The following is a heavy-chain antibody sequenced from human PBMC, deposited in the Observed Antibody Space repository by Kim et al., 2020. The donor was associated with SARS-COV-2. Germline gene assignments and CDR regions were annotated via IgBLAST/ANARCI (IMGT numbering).Heavy chain of an antibody. CDR2: IYYSGST. Sequence: ETLSLTCTVSGGSISSSSYYWGWIRQPPGKGLEWIGSIYYSGSTYYNPSLKSRVTISVDTSKNQFSLKLSSVTAADTAVYYCARRYYDFWSGSEYYYYYYGMDVWGQGTTVTVSS. V-gene: IGHV4-39*01. CDR1: GGSISSSSYY. J-gene: IGHJ6*02. D-gene: IGHD3-3*01. CDR3: ARRYYDFWSGSEYYYYYYGMDV.